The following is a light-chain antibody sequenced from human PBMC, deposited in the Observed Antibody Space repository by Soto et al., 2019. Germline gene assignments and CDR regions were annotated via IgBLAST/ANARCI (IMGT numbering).Light chain of an antibody. CDR2: KVS. CDR1: QSLVYSDGYTY. J-gene: IGKJ2*01. CDR3: MQGTHWPYT. V-gene: IGKV2-30*01. Sequence: DAVLTQSPLSLSVTLGQPASISCRSSQSLVYSDGYTYLNWFHQRQGQSPRRLIYKVSNRDSGVPDSFSGSGSGTDFTLKISRVEAEDVGVYYCMQGTHWPYTFGQGTKLEIK.